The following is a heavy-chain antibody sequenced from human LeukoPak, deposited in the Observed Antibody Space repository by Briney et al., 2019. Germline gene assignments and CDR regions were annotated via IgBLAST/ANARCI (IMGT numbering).Heavy chain of an antibody. J-gene: IGHJ4*02. CDR2: ISYDGSNK. CDR1: GFTFSSYG. Sequence: RSLRLSCAASGFTFSSYGMHWVRQAPGKGLEWVAVISYDGSNKYYADSVKGRFTISRDNSKNTLYLQMNSLRAEDTAVYYCAKDSNYYDSSGYHGYFDYWGQGTLVTVSS. V-gene: IGHV3-30*18. D-gene: IGHD3-22*01. CDR3: AKDSNYYDSSGYHGYFDY.